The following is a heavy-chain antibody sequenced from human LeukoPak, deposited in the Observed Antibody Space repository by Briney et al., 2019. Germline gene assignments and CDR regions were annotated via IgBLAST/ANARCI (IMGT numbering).Heavy chain of an antibody. V-gene: IGHV3-11*06. J-gene: IGHJ4*02. CDR3: ARLRRPRGIAVGAAPFDY. D-gene: IGHD6-19*01. Sequence: GGSLRLSCAASGFTFSGYYMSWLGQAPGKGLEWVSYISSSSSYTNYADSVKGRFTISRDNAKNSLYLQMNSLRAEDTAVYYCARLRRPRGIAVGAAPFDYWGQGTLVTVSS. CDR2: ISSSSSYT. CDR1: GFTFSGYY.